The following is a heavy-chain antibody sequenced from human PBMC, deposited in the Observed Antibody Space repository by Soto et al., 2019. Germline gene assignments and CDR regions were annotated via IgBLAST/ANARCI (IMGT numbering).Heavy chain of an antibody. Sequence: GGSLRLSCAASGFTFSSYAMHWVRQAPGKGLEWVAVISYDGSNKYYADSVKGRFTISRDNSKNTLYLQMNSLRAEDTAVYYCARDHALATYYYDSSGPGGAFDIWGQGTMVTVSS. V-gene: IGHV3-30-3*01. CDR3: ARDHALATYYYDSSGPGGAFDI. D-gene: IGHD3-22*01. J-gene: IGHJ3*02. CDR1: GFTFSSYA. CDR2: ISYDGSNK.